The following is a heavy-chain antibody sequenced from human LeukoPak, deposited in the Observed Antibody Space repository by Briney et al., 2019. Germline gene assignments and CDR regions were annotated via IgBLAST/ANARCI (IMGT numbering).Heavy chain of an antibody. V-gene: IGHV1-46*01. CDR3: ARGASITIFGVVIRWFDP. Sequence: GASVNVSCKASGYTFTSYYMHWVRQAPGQGLEWMGIINPSGGSTSYAQKFQGRVTMTRDTSTSTVYMELSSLRSEDTAVYYCARGASITIFGVVIRWFDPWGQGTLVTVSS. J-gene: IGHJ5*02. CDR1: GYTFTSYY. CDR2: INPSGGST. D-gene: IGHD3-3*01.